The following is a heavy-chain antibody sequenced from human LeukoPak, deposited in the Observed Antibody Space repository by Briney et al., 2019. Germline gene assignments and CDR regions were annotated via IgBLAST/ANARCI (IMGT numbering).Heavy chain of an antibody. CDR3: ARDFFVGSGSEDAFDI. Sequence: VASVKVSCKASGGTFSSYAISWVRQAPGQGLEWMGGIIPIFGTANYAQKFQGRVTITADESTSTAYMELSSLRSEDTAVYYCARDFFVGSGSEDAFDIWGQGTMVTVSS. CDR2: IIPIFGTA. D-gene: IGHD3-10*01. CDR1: GGTFSSYA. J-gene: IGHJ3*02. V-gene: IGHV1-69*13.